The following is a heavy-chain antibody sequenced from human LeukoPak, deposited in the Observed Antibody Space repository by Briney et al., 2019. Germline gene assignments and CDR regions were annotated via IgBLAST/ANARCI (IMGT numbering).Heavy chain of an antibody. V-gene: IGHV3-9*01. D-gene: IGHD6-6*01. Sequence: PGGSLRLSCAASGFTFDDYAMHWVRQAPGKGLEWVSGTSWSSGSIGYADSVKGRFTISRDNAKNSLYLQMNSLRAEDTALYYCAKDRSSSLDYWGQGTLVTVSS. CDR1: GFTFDDYA. CDR2: TSWSSGSI. J-gene: IGHJ4*02. CDR3: AKDRSSSLDY.